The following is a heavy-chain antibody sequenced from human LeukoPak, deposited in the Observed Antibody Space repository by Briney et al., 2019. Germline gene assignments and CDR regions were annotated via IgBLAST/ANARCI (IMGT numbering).Heavy chain of an antibody. CDR1: GYSFTSYW. CDR2: IDPSDSST. Sequence: PGESLKISCKGSGYSFTSYWISWVRQMPGKGLEWMGRIDPSDSSTNYSPSFQGHVTISTDKSITTAYLQWSSLKASDTAMYYCARLRYSSGWDLDYYYGMDVWGQGTTVTVSS. D-gene: IGHD6-19*01. V-gene: IGHV5-10-1*01. J-gene: IGHJ6*02. CDR3: ARLRYSSGWDLDYYYGMDV.